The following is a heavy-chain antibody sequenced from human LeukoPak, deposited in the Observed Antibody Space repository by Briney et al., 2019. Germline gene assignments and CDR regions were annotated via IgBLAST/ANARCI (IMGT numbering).Heavy chain of an antibody. CDR1: GYTLTELS. CDR3: ATLLGYCSSTSCSYFDY. D-gene: IGHD2-2*01. Sequence: GASVKVSCKVSGYTLTELSMHWVRQAPGKGLEWMGGFDPEDGETIYAQKFQGRVTMTEDTSTDTAYMELSSLRSEDTAVYYCATLLGYCSSTSCSYFDYWGQGTLVTVSS. J-gene: IGHJ4*02. CDR2: FDPEDGET. V-gene: IGHV1-24*01.